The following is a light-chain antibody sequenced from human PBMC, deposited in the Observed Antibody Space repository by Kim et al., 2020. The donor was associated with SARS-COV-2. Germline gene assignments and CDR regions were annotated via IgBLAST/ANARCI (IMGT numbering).Light chain of an antibody. CDR3: QESYSTQYS. V-gene: IGKV1-39*01. CDR2: GAS. CDR1: QSISSY. Sequence: SASVGDRVTITCRASQSISSYLNWYQQKPGKAPKFLIYGASTLQSGVPSRFSGSGSGTDFTLTISSLQPEDFATYYCQESYSTQYSFGQGTKLEIK. J-gene: IGKJ2*03.